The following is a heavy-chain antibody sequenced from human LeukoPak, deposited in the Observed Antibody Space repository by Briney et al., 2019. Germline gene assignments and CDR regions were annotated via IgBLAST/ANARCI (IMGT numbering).Heavy chain of an antibody. D-gene: IGHD5-18*01. CDR3: ARERGYNYGYADY. CDR1: GFTFSSYS. Sequence: AGGSLRLSCVASGFTFSSYSMNWVRQAPGKGLEWVSSISSSSSYIYYADSVEGRFTISRDNAKNSLYLQMNSLRAEDTAVYYCARERGYNYGYADYWGQGTLVTVSS. V-gene: IGHV3-21*01. CDR2: ISSSSSYI. J-gene: IGHJ4*02.